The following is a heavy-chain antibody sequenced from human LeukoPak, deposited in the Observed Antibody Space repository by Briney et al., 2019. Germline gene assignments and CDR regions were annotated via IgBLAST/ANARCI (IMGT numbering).Heavy chain of an antibody. J-gene: IGHJ6*02. CDR1: GYTFTSYG. CDR2: ISAYNGNT. CDR3: ARYYYDSSSYGMDV. Sequence: ASVKVSCKASGYTFTSYGISWVRQAPGQGLEWMGWISAYNGNTNYAQKLQGRVTMTTDTSTSTAYMELRSLRSDDTAVYYCARYYYDSSSYGMDVWGQGTTVTVSS. D-gene: IGHD3-22*01. V-gene: IGHV1-18*01.